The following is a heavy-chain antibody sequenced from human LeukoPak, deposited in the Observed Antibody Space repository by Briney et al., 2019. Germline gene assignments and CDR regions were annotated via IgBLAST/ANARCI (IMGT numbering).Heavy chain of an antibody. J-gene: IGHJ4*02. Sequence: SETLSLTCAVSGGSISSSHWWSWVRPPPGKGLEWIGEIYHSGSTNYNPSLKSRVTISVDKSKNQFSLELSSVTAADTAVYYCARRPAGSSGWYGDEYWGQGTLVTVSS. V-gene: IGHV4-4*02. D-gene: IGHD6-19*01. CDR1: GGSISSSHW. CDR3: ARRPAGSSGWYGDEY. CDR2: IYHSGST.